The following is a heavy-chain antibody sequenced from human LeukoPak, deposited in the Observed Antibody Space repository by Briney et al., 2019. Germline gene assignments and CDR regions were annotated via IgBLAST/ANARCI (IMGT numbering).Heavy chain of an antibody. V-gene: IGHV3-66*02. Sequence: PGGSLRLSCAASGFTVSSNYMSWVRQAPGKGLEWVSVMYSGGSTYYADSVKGRFTISRDNSKNTLFLQMNSLRAEDTAVYYCARDPGGYCSSGSCLGAGYWGQGTVDTVSS. CDR3: ARDPGGYCSSGSCLGAGY. J-gene: IGHJ4*02. CDR2: MYSGGST. D-gene: IGHD2-15*01. CDR1: GFTVSSNY.